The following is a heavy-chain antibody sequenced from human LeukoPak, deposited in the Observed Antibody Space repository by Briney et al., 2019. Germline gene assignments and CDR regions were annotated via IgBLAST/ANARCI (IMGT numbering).Heavy chain of an antibody. D-gene: IGHD3-16*01. Sequence: SETLSLTCTVSGGSISSDTYFWGWIRQPPGKGLEWIANIYFTGNTYYNPSLKSRATISVEPSKNQFSLTLSSVTAADTAVYYCASEAHRGGGFDSWGQGTQVTVSS. CDR3: ASEAHRGGGFDS. V-gene: IGHV4-39*01. CDR2: IYFTGNT. CDR1: GGSISSDTYF. J-gene: IGHJ4*02.